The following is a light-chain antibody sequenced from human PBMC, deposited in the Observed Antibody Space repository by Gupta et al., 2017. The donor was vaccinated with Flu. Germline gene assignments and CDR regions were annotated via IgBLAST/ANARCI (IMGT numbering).Light chain of an antibody. CDR3: QQSYSTIWT. V-gene: IGKV1-39*01. J-gene: IGKJ1*01. CDR2: AAS. CDR1: QSISSY. Sequence: DIQMTQSPSSLSASVGDRVTITCRASQSISSYLNWYQQKPGKAPKLLIYAASSLQSGVPPRFSGSGSGTDFTLTISSLQPEDFATYYCQQSYSTIWTFGQGTKVEIK.